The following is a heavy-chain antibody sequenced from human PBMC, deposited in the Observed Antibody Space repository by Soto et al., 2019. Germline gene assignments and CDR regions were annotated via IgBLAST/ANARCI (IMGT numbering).Heavy chain of an antibody. Sequence: PXGSLILSGAASGASFSSYAMSWVRQAPGKGLDWLSAISGSGGSTYYAGSVKGRFTISRENSKNTLYLQMKSLRAEDTAVYYSGKDFMVTLGGVIVPTYYFDAWGKGTLVTVSS. CDR3: GKDFMVTLGGVIVPTYYFDA. CDR1: GASFSSYA. D-gene: IGHD3-16*02. V-gene: IGHV3-23*01. CDR2: ISGSGGST. J-gene: IGHJ4*02.